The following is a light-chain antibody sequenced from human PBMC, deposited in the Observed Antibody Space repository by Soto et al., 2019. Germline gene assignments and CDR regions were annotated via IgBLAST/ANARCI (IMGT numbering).Light chain of an antibody. CDR3: SSYTNINTRACV. CDR1: SGDIGSYNR. J-gene: IGLJ1*01. CDR2: EVT. Sequence: QSALTQPASVSGSPGQSTTISCTGTSGDIGSYNRVSWYQQHPCKAPKLIIYEVTDRPSGVSNRFSGSKSGNTASLTISGLQAEDEAEYYCSSYTNINTRACVFGTGTKVTVL. V-gene: IGLV2-14*01.